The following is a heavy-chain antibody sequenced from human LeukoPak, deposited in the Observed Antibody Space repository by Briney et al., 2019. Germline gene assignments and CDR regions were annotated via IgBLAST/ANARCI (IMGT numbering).Heavy chain of an antibody. V-gene: IGHV4-4*02. Sequence: SGTLSLTCAVSGGSISSSNRWSWVRQPPGKGLEWIGEIYHSGSTNYNPSLKSRVTISVDKSKNQFSLKLSSVTAADTAVYYCASESIAVAGRNWFDPWGQGTLVTVSS. D-gene: IGHD6-19*01. CDR3: ASESIAVAGRNWFDP. CDR1: GGSISSSNR. J-gene: IGHJ5*02. CDR2: IYHSGST.